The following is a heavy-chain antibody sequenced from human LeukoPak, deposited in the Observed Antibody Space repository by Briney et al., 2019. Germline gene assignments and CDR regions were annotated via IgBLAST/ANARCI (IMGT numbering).Heavy chain of an antibody. V-gene: IGHV1-69*13. CDR3: ARVGGYYPSHWYFDL. J-gene: IGHJ2*01. D-gene: IGHD3-22*01. CDR1: GGTFSSYA. Sequence: SVKLSCKASGGTFSSYAISWVRQAPGQGLEWMGGIVPIFGTANYAQKFQGRVTITADESTSTAYMELRSLRSDDTAVYYCARVGGYYPSHWYFDLWGRGTLVTVSS. CDR2: IVPIFGTA.